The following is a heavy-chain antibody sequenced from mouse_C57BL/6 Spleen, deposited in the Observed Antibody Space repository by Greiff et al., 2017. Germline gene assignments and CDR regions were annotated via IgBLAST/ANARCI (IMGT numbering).Heavy chain of an antibody. CDR3: ARWNYGSSHWYFEV. CDR1: GYTFTDYN. CDR2: INPNNGGT. D-gene: IGHD1-1*01. J-gene: IGHJ1*03. V-gene: IGHV1-18*01. Sequence: VQLQQSGPELVKPGASVKIPCKASGYTFTDYNMDWVKQSHGKSLEWIGDINPNNGGTIYNQKFKGKATLTVDKSSSTAYMELRSLTSEDTSVYYSARWNYGSSHWYFEVWGTGTTVTVSS.